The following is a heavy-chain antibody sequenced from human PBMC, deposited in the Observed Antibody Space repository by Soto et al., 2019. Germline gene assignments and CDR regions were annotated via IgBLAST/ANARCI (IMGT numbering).Heavy chain of an antibody. D-gene: IGHD4-17*01. Sequence: EAQLLESGGGLVQPGGSLRLSCAASGFTFSTYAMSWVRQAPGKGLEWASAISAGGGSTYYADSVKGRFTISRDNCINTLDLQMNSLRTEDTAVYYCAHPREYGVFDAYDIWGQGAMVTVSS. CDR3: AHPREYGVFDAYDI. J-gene: IGHJ3*02. CDR2: ISAGGGST. V-gene: IGHV3-23*01. CDR1: GFTFSTYA.